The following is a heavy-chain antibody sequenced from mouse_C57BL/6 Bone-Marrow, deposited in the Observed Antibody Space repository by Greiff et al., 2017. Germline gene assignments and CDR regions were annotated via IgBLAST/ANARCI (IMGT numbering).Heavy chain of an antibody. V-gene: IGHV5-16*01. CDR2: INYDGSST. CDR1: GFTFSDYY. J-gene: IGHJ2*01. D-gene: IGHD4-1*02. Sequence: EVKLVESEGGLVQPGSSMKLSCTASGFTFSDYYMAWVRQVPEKGLEWLANINYDGSSTYYLDSLKSRFIISRDNAKNILYLQMSSLKSEDTATYYCARDSTGTNYFDYWGQGTTLTVSS. CDR3: ARDSTGTNYFDY.